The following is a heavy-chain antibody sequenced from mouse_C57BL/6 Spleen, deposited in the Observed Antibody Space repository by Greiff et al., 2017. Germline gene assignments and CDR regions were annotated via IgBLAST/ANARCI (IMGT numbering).Heavy chain of an antibody. J-gene: IGHJ2*01. CDR1: GYTFTSYW. D-gene: IGHD1-1*01. CDR3: ARTGGSYYYGSSYCFDY. CDR2: IYPGSGST. Sequence: QVQLQQPGAELVKPGASVKMSCKASGYTFTSYWITWVKQRPGQGLEWIGDIYPGSGSTNYNEKFKSKATLTVDTSSSTAYMQLSSLTSEDSAVYYCARTGGSYYYGSSYCFDYWGQGTTLTVSS. V-gene: IGHV1-55*01.